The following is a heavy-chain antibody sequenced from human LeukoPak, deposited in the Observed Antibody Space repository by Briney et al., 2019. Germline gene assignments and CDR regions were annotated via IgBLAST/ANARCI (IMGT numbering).Heavy chain of an antibody. CDR3: ARLKPAPAGTQGSLLGFDY. Sequence: GESLKISCKGSGYSFTNYWIGWVRQMPGKGLEWMGIIYPGDSDTRYSPSFQGQVTISADRSISTAYLQWSSLKASDTAMYYCARLKPAPAGTQGSLLGFDYWGQGTLVTVSS. CDR1: GYSFTNYW. J-gene: IGHJ4*02. V-gene: IGHV5-51*01. D-gene: IGHD6-13*01. CDR2: IYPGDSDT.